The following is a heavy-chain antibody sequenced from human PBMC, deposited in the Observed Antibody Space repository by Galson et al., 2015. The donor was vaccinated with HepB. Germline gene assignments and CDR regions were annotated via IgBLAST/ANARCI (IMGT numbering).Heavy chain of an antibody. J-gene: IGHJ5*02. D-gene: IGHD4-17*01. CDR2: IIPILGIA. CDR1: GGTFSSYA. V-gene: IGHV1-69*10. CDR3: ARDLADYGDYVGWFDP. Sequence: SVKVSCKASGGTFSSYAISWVRQAPGQGLEWMGGIIPILGIANYAQKFQGRVTITADKSTSTAYMELSSLRSEDTAVYYCARDLADYGDYVGWFDPWGQGTLVTVSS.